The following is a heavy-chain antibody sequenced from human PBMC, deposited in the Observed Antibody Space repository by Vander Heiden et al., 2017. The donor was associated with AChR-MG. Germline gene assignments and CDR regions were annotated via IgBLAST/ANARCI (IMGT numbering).Heavy chain of an antibody. CDR3: ARESSSFWSNWFDP. Sequence: QVQLQESGPGLVKPSETLSLTCTVSGGSISSYYWSWIRQPPGKGLEWIGYIYYSGSTNYNPSLNSRVTISVDTSKNQFSLKLSSVTAADTAVYYCARESSSFWSNWFDPWGQGTLVTVSS. CDR2: IYYSGST. J-gene: IGHJ5*02. CDR1: GGSISSYY. V-gene: IGHV4-59*01. D-gene: IGHD6-13*01.